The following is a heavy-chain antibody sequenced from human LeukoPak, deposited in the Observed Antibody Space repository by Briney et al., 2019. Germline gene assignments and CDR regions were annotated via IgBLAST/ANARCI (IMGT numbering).Heavy chain of an antibody. CDR2: ISGSGGST. CDR3: AKVLEAFTSVGAFDI. J-gene: IGHJ3*02. Sequence: GGSLRLSCAASGFTFSSYAMSWVRQAPGKGLEWASAISGSGGSTYYADSVKGRFTISRDNSKNTLYLQMNSLRAEDTAVYYCAKVLEAFTSVGAFDIWGQGTMVTVSS. V-gene: IGHV3-23*01. CDR1: GFTFSSYA. D-gene: IGHD2-2*01.